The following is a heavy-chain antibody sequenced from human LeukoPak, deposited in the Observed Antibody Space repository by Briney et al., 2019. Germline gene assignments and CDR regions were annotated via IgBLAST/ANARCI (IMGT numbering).Heavy chain of an antibody. D-gene: IGHD5/OR15-5a*01. J-gene: IGHJ5*02. CDR3: ARDPRLSVSRAYPP. CDR2: IYYSGST. CDR1: GGSISSSSYY. Sequence: SETLSLTCTVSGGSISSSSYYWGWIRQPPGKGLEWIGSIYYSGSTYYNPSLKSRVTISVDTSKNQFSLKLSSVTAADTAVYYCARDPRLSVSRAYPPWGQGTLVTVSS. V-gene: IGHV4-39*07.